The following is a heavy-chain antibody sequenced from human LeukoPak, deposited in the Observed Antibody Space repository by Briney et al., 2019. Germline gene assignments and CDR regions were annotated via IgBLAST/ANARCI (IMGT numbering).Heavy chain of an antibody. CDR3: ARGPPPYSYGFNWFDP. J-gene: IGHJ5*02. D-gene: IGHD5-18*01. CDR1: GYSISSGYY. Sequence: SETLSLTCTVSGYSISSGYYWGWIRQPPGKGLEWIGSIYHSGSTHYNPSLKSRVTISVDTSKNQFSLKLSSVTAADTAVYYCARGPPPYSYGFNWFDPWGQGTLVTVSS. CDR2: IYHSGST. V-gene: IGHV4-38-2*02.